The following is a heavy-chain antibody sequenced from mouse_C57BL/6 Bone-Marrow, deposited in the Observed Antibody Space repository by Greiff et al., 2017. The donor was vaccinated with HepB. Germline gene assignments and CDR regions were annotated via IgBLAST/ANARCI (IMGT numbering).Heavy chain of an antibody. V-gene: IGHV1-64*01. CDR2: IHPNSGST. Sequence: QVQLQQPGAELVKPGASVKLSCKASGYTFTSYWMHWVKQRPGQGLEWIGMIHPNSGSTNYNEKFKSKATLTVAKSTSTAYMQLSSLTSEDSAVYYCARGDYYGSRGYAMDYWGQGTSVTVSS. D-gene: IGHD1-1*01. CDR1: GYTFTSYW. CDR3: ARGDYYGSRGYAMDY. J-gene: IGHJ4*01.